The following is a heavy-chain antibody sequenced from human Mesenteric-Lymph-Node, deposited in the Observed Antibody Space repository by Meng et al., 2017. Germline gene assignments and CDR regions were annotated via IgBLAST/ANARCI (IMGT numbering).Heavy chain of an antibody. Sequence: GTLAAPCPFPCGSNHKRNFGSWVRLPPGKGLEWIGEVYLGGTIHHHPSLQSRVTISLDKAKDHLSLKLASVTAADTAVYYCASLKDYDGRGYYYFESWGQGTLVTVSS. V-gene: IGHV4-4*02. CDR2: VYLGGTI. D-gene: IGHD3-22*01. CDR1: CGSNHKRNF. CDR3: ASLKDYDGRGYYYFES. J-gene: IGHJ4*02.